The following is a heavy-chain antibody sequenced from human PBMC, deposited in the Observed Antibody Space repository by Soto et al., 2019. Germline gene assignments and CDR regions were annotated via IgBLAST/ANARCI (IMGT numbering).Heavy chain of an antibody. J-gene: IGHJ2*01. CDR1: GGTFSSYA. V-gene: IGHV1-69*01. CDR3: XXXXXXFPSPDWYFDL. Sequence: QVQLVQSGAEVKKPGSSVKVSCKASGGTFSSYAISWVRQAPGQGLEWMGGIIPIFGTANYAQKFQGRVTITADESTSTAYMELSSLRSEDTAVXXXXXXXXXFPSPDWYFDLWGRGTLV. CDR2: IIPIFGTA.